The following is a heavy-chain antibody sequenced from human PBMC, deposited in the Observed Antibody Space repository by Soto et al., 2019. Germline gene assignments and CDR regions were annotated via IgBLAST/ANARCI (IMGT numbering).Heavy chain of an antibody. CDR1: GGSISSYY. Sequence: PSETLSLTCTVSGGSISSYYWSWIRQPPGKGLEWIGYIYYSGSTNYNPSLKSRVTISVDTSKNQFSLKLSSVTAAGTAVYYCAGVRGDYDILTGYSPRDAFDIWGQGTMVTVSS. V-gene: IGHV4-59*01. CDR2: IYYSGST. J-gene: IGHJ3*02. D-gene: IGHD3-9*01. CDR3: AGVRGDYDILTGYSPRDAFDI.